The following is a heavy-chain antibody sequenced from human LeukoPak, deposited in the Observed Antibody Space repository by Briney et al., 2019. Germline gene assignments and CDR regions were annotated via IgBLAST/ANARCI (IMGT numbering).Heavy chain of an antibody. J-gene: IGHJ5*02. Sequence: SVKVSCKASGGTFSSDAISWVRQAPGQRPEWMGKVTPILGIANYAPKFQGRVTLIADKSTNTAYMELSSLRSEDTAIYYCARETYFYDSSGFSYTDWFDPWGQGTLVTVSS. V-gene: IGHV1-69*04. CDR1: GGTFSSDA. D-gene: IGHD3-22*01. CDR2: VTPILGIA. CDR3: ARETYFYDSSGFSYTDWFDP.